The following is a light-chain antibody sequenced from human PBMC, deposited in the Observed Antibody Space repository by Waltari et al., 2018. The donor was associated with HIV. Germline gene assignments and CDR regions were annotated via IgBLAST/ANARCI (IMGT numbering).Light chain of an antibody. CDR1: SSNIGSNY. CDR3: AAWADNLNGPVV. Sequence: QSVLTQPPSASGTPGQRVTISCSGSSSNIGSNYVYWYQQLPGTAPKLLLYRNNQRPSGVPDRFSGSKSGTSASLAISGLRSEDEADYYCAAWADNLNGPVVFGGGTKLTVL. V-gene: IGLV1-47*01. J-gene: IGLJ2*01. CDR2: RNN.